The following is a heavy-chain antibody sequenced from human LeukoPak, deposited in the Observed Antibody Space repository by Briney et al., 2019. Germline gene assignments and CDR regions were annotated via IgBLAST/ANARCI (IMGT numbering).Heavy chain of an antibody. J-gene: IGHJ4*01. CDR3: AKNRSGWYYFDY. D-gene: IGHD6-19*01. CDR1: GFSFDDYA. Sequence: SLRLSCAASGFSFDDYAIHWVRQVPGKGLEWVSGVTWNSVPIGYADSVKGRFTISRDSSKNSVYLQMNSLTLEDTAFYYCAKNRSGWYYFDYWGHGTLVTVSS. V-gene: IGHV3-9*01. CDR2: VTWNSVPI.